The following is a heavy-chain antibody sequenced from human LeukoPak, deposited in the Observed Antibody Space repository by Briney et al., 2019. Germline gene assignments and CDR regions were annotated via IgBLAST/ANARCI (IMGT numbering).Heavy chain of an antibody. CDR1: RYTFASYG. V-gene: IGHV1-18*01. CDR2: ISAYNGNT. Sequence: ASVKLSCKASRYTFASYGIRWVGQARGQGLKWMGWISAYNGNTNYAQKLQGRVTMTTDTSTSTAYMELRSLRSDDTAVYYCARTPIPNYYYYYMDVWGKGTTVTVSS. J-gene: IGHJ6*03. CDR3: ARTPIPNYYYYYMDV. D-gene: IGHD2-2*02.